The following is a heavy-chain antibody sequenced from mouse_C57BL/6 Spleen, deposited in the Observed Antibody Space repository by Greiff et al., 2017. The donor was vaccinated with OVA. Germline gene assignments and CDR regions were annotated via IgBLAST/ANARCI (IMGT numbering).Heavy chain of an antibody. CDR1: GYTFTDYY. CDR2: INPNNGGT. Sequence: VQLQQSGPELVKPGASVKISCKASGYTFTDYYMNWVKQSHGKSLEWIGDINPNNGGTSYNQKFKGKATLTVDKSSSTAYMELRSLTSEDSAVYYCARVELMFRAYWGQGTTLTVSS. D-gene: IGHD3-1*01. CDR3: ARVELMFRAY. V-gene: IGHV1-26*01. J-gene: IGHJ2*01.